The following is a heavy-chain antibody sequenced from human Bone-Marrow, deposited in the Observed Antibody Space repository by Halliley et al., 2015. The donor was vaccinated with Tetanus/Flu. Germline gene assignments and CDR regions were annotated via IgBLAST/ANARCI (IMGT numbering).Heavy chain of an antibody. J-gene: IGHJ3*02. D-gene: IGHD6-13*01. Sequence: VSVTDFGGNTKYAGSVEGRFTVSRDNSKNPLYLQMNSLRGDDTAVYYCARNKASSWADALDIWGQGTMVTVSS. CDR2: TDFGGNT. V-gene: IGHV3-53*01. CDR3: ARNKASSWADALDI.